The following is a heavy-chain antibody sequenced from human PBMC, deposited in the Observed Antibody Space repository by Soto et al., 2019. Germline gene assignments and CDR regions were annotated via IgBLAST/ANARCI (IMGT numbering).Heavy chain of an antibody. CDR2: ISDSGGMT. J-gene: IGHJ6*02. Sequence: GGSLILSGAASGFTFITYAMIWVRQSPGKGLDCVSAISDSGGMTYYADSVKGRFTISRDNSKNTLYLQMNSLRAEDTAVYYCAKVARGYSGPDRLAPFYYYYGMDVWGQGTTVTVSS. V-gene: IGHV3-23*01. CDR3: AKVARGYSGPDRLAPFYYYYGMDV. CDR1: GFTFITYA. D-gene: IGHD5-12*01.